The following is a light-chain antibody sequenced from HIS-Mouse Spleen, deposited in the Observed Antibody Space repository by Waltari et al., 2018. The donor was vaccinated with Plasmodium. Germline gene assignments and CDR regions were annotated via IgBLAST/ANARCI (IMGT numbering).Light chain of an antibody. CDR1: SSDVGGYNY. J-gene: IGLJ2*01. V-gene: IGLV2-8*01. Sequence: QSALTQPPSASGSPGQSVTISCTGTSSDVGGYNYFSWYQQHPGNAPKLMMYEVGKRPSGVHDRFSGSKSGNTASLTVSGLQAEDEADYYCSSYAGSNNLVFGGGTKLTVL. CDR3: SSYAGSNNLV. CDR2: EVG.